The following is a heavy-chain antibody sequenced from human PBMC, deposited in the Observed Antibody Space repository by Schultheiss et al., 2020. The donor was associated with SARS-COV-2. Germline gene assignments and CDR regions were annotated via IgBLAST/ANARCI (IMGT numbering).Heavy chain of an antibody. CDR2: IYYSGST. CDR3: ARDGANYGGNSDFDY. CDR1: GGSISSYY. V-gene: IGHV4-39*07. J-gene: IGHJ4*02. Sequence: SETLSLTCTVSGGSISSYYWGWIRQPPGKGLEWIGSIYYSGSTYYNPSLKSRVTISVDRSKNQFSLKLSSVTAADTAVYYCARDGANYGGNSDFDYWGQGTLVTVSS. D-gene: IGHD4-23*01.